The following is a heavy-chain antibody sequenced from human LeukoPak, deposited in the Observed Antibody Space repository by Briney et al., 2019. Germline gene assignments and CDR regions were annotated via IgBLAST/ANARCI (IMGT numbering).Heavy chain of an antibody. CDR2: INPKSGGT. CDR3: ARGYCSGGSCYSVENWFDP. J-gene: IGHJ5*02. CDR1: GYTFTGYY. V-gene: IGHV1-2*06. Sequence: GASVKVSCKAAGYTFTGYYMFWVRQAPGQGLEWMGRINPKSGGTNYAQKFQGRVTMTRDTSISTAYMELSGLRSDDTAVYYCARGYCSGGSCYSVENWFDPWGQGTLVTVSS. D-gene: IGHD2-15*01.